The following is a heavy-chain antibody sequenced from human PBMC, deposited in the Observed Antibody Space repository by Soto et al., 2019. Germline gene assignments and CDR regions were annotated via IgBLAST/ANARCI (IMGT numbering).Heavy chain of an antibody. V-gene: IGHV3-15*07. CDR1: GFTFSNAW. CDR2: IKSKTDGGTT. J-gene: IGHJ6*02. CDR3: TTGPWYCTNGVCYSYGMDV. Sequence: GGSLRLSCAASGFTFSNAWMNWVRQAPGKGLEWVGRIKSKTDGGTTDYAAPVKGRFTISRDDSKNTLYLQMNSLKTEDTAVYYCTTGPWYCTNGVCYSYGMDVWGQGTTVTVSS. D-gene: IGHD2-8*01.